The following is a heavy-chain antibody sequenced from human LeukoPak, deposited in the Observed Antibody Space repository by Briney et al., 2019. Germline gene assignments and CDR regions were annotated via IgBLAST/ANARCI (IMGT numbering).Heavy chain of an antibody. J-gene: IGHJ4*02. Sequence: ASVKVSCKASGYTFTSYGISWVRQAPGQGLEWMGWISAYNGNTHYAQKLQGRVTMTTDTSTSTVYMELRSLRSDDTAVYYCARGSIVGATFDYFDYWGQGTLVTVSS. CDR2: ISAYNGNT. CDR3: ARGSIVGATFDYFDY. D-gene: IGHD1-26*01. CDR1: GYTFTSYG. V-gene: IGHV1-18*01.